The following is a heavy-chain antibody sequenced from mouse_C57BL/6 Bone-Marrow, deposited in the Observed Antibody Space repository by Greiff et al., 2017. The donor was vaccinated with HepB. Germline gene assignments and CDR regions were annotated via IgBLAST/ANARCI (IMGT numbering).Heavy chain of an antibody. CDR3: AREGEAMDY. J-gene: IGHJ4*01. Sequence: EVMLVESGGGLVKPGGSLKLSCAASGFTFSSYAMSWVRQTPEKRLEWVATISDGGSYTYYPDNVKGRFTISRDNAKNNLYLQMSHLKSEDTAMCYCAREGEAMDYWGQGTSVTVSS. CDR1: GFTFSSYA. V-gene: IGHV5-4*01. CDR2: ISDGGSYT.